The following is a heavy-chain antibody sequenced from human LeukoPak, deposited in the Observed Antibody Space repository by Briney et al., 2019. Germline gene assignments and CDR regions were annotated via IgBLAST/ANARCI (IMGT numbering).Heavy chain of an antibody. CDR3: ARDRNYYYYMDV. CDR2: IYYSGST. CDR1: GGSISSSSYY. Sequence: PSETLSLTCTVSGGSISSSSYYWGWIRQPPGKGLEWIGSIYYSGSTYYNPSLKSRVTISVDTSKNQFSLKLSSVTAADTAVYYCARDRNYYYYMDVWGKGTTVTVSS. V-gene: IGHV4-39*07. J-gene: IGHJ6*03.